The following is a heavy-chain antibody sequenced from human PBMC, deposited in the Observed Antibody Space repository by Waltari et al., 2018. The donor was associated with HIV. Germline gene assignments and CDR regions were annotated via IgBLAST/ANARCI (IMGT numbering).Heavy chain of an antibody. CDR2: VYISGSA. J-gene: IGHJ2*01. CDR3: ARGLDILTGYYHWFSDL. CDR1: GGSITSGRYY. D-gene: IGHD3-9*01. V-gene: IGHV4-61*02. Sequence: QVQLQESGPGLVKPSQTLSLTCTVSGGSITSGRYYWSWIRQPAGKGLEWIGRVYISGSANYNPSLRSRVTMSLDTSKNQFSLKLSSVTAADTAVYYCARGLDILTGYYHWFSDLWGRGTLVTVSS.